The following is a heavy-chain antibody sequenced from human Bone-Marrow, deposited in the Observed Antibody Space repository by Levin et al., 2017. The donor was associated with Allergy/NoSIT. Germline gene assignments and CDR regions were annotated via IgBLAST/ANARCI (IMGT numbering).Heavy chain of an antibody. CDR1: GFTFDDYG. J-gene: IGHJ4*02. D-gene: IGHD3-10*01. CDR2: INWNGGST. V-gene: IGHV3-20*04. CDR3: ARVGADGEPSRYFDY. Sequence: GGSLRLSCAASGFTFDDYGMSWVRQAPGKGLEWVSGINWNGGSTGYADSVKGRFTISRDNAKNSLYLQMNSLRAEDTALYYCARVGADGEPSRYFDYWGQGTLVTVSS.